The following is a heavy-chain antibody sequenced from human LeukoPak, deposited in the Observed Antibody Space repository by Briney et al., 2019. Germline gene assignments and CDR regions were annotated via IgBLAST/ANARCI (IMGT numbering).Heavy chain of an antibody. J-gene: IGHJ4*02. V-gene: IGHV3-7*01. CDR1: GFSFSNDW. CDR3: ARDHAYRTDY. CDR2: INQDESKK. Sequence: GGSLRLSCAASGFSFSNDWMCWVRQAPGKGLEWVANINQDESKKYYVDSVKGRFTISRDNAKNSLYLQMNSLRAEDTAVYYCARDHAYRTDYWGQGTLVTVSS. D-gene: IGHD2-2*01.